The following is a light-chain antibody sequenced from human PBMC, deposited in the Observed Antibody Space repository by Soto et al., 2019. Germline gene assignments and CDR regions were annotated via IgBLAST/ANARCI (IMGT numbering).Light chain of an antibody. CDR3: QQSYTTPRT. CDR2: AAS. CDR1: QSISTY. V-gene: IGKV1-39*01. J-gene: IGKJ1*01. Sequence: DLQMTQSPSSLSASVGDRVTIACRASQSISTYVNWYLQKPGKAPQLLIFAASRLHSGVPSRFSGRGSGTDFTLTINSLEPEDLATYYCQQSYTTPRTFGQGTKVAIK.